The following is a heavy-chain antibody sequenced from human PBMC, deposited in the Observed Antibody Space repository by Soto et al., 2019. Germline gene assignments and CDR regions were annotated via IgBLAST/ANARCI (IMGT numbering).Heavy chain of an antibody. J-gene: IGHJ4*02. CDR1: GGSFSGYY. CDR2: INHSGST. CDR3: ARIHGGKGSWKFDY. D-gene: IGHD2-15*01. Sequence: PSETLSLTXAVYGGSFSGYYWSWIRQPPGKGLEWIGEINHSGSTNYNPSLKSRVTISVDTSKNQFSLKLSSVTAADTAVYYCARIHGGKGSWKFDYWGQGTLVTVSS. V-gene: IGHV4-34*01.